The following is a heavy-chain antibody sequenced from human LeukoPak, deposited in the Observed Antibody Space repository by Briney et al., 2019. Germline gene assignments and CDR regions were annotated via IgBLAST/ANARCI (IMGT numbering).Heavy chain of an antibody. CDR1: GGSISGSSYY. CDR3: ARHSVDTAMVSYYYYGMDV. D-gene: IGHD5-18*01. J-gene: IGHJ6*02. Sequence: PSETLSLTCTVSGGSISGSSYYWGWIRQPPGKGLERIGSIYYSGSTYYNPSLKSRVTISVDTSKNQFSLKLSSVTAADTAVYYCARHSVDTAMVSYYYYGMDVWGQGTTVTVSS. V-gene: IGHV4-39*01. CDR2: IYYSGST.